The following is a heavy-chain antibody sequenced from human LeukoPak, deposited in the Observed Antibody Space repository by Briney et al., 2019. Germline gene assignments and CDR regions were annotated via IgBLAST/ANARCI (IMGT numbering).Heavy chain of an antibody. CDR3: ARGRVGATLEFDY. CDR2: IYYSGST. Sequence: SETLSLTCTVSGGSISSYYWSWIRQPPGKGLEWIGYIYYSGSTNYNPSLKSRVTISVDTSKNQFSLKLSSVTAADTAVYYCARGRVGATLEFDYWGQGTLVTVSS. J-gene: IGHJ4*02. CDR1: GGSISSYY. V-gene: IGHV4-59*01. D-gene: IGHD1-26*01.